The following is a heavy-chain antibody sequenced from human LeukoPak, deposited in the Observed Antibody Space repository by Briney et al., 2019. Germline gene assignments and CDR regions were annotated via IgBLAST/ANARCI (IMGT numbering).Heavy chain of an antibody. V-gene: IGHV3-30*02. J-gene: IGHJ4*02. CDR3: PRGSEWDLLGSCDY. Sequence: TGGSLRLSCAASGFTFSSYGMHWVRQAPGKGLEWVAFIRYDGSNKYYADSVKGRFTISRDNSKNTLYLQMNSLRAEDTAVYYCPRGSEWDLLGSCDYWGQGTLVTVSS. CDR1: GFTFSSYG. D-gene: IGHD1-26*01. CDR2: IRYDGSNK.